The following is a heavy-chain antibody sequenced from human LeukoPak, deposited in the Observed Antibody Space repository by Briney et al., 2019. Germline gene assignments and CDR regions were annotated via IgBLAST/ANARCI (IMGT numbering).Heavy chain of an antibody. CDR2: TNESGGNT. Sequence: GGSLRLSCAASGFTFSAYAMTWVPQAPGEGLEWVSSTNESGGNTYYADSVKGRFTISRDSSKNTLYLQMNSLRAEDTAVYYCAKGVGATPFDYWGQGTLVTVSS. CDR3: AKGVGATPFDY. J-gene: IGHJ4*02. CDR1: GFTFSAYA. D-gene: IGHD1-26*01. V-gene: IGHV3-23*01.